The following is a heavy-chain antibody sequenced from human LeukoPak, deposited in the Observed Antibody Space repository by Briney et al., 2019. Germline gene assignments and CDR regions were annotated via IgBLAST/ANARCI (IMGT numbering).Heavy chain of an antibody. CDR2: ISYTGSS. V-gene: IGHV4-31*03. CDR3: ARGDY. J-gene: IGHJ4*02. CDR1: GASISSVGYY. Sequence: PSQTLSLTCTVSGASISSVGYYWSWIRQHPGKGLEWIGFISYTGSSYYNSSLQSRVLTSRDTFKNQFSLKMNSVIVADTAMYYCARGDYWGRGTLVTVSS.